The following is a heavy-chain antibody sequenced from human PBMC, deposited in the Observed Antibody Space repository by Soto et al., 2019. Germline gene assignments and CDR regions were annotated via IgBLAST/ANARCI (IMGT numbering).Heavy chain of an antibody. Sequence: GESLKISCKGSGYSFTSYWISWVRQMPGKGLEWMGRIDPSDSYTNYSPSFQGHVTISADKSINTAYLQWSSLKAADTAMYYCATIGFGSPYDDFDIWGQGTMVTVSS. V-gene: IGHV5-10-1*01. CDR2: IDPSDSYT. J-gene: IGHJ3*02. CDR3: ATIGFGSPYDDFDI. D-gene: IGHD3-10*01. CDR1: GYSFTSYW.